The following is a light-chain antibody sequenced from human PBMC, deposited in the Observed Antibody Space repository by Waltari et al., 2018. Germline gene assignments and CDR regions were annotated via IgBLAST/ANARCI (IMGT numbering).Light chain of an antibody. CDR2: GAS. CDR3: QQHGTLPAT. V-gene: IGKV3-20*01. CDR1: QSVGSSS. Sequence: EIVLTQSPGTASLSPGERVTLSCRASQSVGSSSLALYQQKPGQAPRLVIYGASRRATGIPERFSGSGSGTDFSLTISRLEPEDFAVYYCQQHGTLPATFGQGTKVEIK. J-gene: IGKJ1*01.